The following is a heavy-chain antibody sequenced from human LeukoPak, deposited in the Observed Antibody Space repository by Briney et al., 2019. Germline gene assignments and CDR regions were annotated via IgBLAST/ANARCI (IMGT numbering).Heavy chain of an antibody. D-gene: IGHD3-10*01. CDR1: GGSISSYY. Sequence: SETLCLTCTVSGGSISSYYWSWIRQPPGKGMEWIGYIYYSGSTNYNPSLKSRVTISVDTSKNQFSLKLSSVTAADTAVYYCARFGELYGNWFDPWGQGTLVTVSS. CDR2: IYYSGST. CDR3: ARFGELYGNWFDP. J-gene: IGHJ5*02. V-gene: IGHV4-59*01.